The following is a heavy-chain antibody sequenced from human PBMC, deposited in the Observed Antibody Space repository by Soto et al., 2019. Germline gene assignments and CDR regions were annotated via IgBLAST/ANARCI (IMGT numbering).Heavy chain of an antibody. Sequence: SETLSLTCTVFGGSISRGGYDWSWIRQHPGKGLEWIGYIYYSGSTYHNPSLKSRVTISVDTSENQFSLKLSSVTAADTAVYYCARDVYSSSSDTYYYGMDVWGQGTTVT. D-gene: IGHD6-6*01. CDR3: ARDVYSSSSDTYYYGMDV. CDR1: GGSISRGGYD. CDR2: IYYSGST. V-gene: IGHV4-31*03. J-gene: IGHJ6*02.